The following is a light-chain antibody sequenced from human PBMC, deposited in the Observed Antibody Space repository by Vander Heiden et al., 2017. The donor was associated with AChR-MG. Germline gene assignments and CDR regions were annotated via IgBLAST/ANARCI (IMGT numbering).Light chain of an antibody. CDR1: TAVLENYKF. Sequence: QSALTHPASVSGSPGQSSTSSCTGATAVLENYKFAPWYHQPPGQAHKPIIYDVSKGPSGVASRFSGSKSGSTASLTISGIQAEDEAEYYCASYTGSDSPFVLFGGGTNLIVL. CDR2: DVS. V-gene: IGLV2-14*01. CDR3: ASYTGSDSPFVL. J-gene: IGLJ2*01.